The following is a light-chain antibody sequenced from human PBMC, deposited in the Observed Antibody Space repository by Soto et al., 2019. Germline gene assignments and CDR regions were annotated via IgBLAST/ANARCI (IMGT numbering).Light chain of an antibody. CDR3: QQASSFPLT. CDR1: QTISSW. J-gene: IGKJ5*01. Sequence: IQMTQSPSTLSASVGDRVTIICRASQTISSWLAWYQQKPGKAPKLLIYAASSLQSGVPSRFSGSASGTYFTLTISSLQPEDFATYYCQQASSFPLTFGQGTRLEIK. CDR2: AAS. V-gene: IGKV1-12*01.